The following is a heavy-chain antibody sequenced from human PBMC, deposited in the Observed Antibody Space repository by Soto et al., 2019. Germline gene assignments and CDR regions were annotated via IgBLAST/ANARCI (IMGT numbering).Heavy chain of an antibody. CDR2: IRPDGKEK. Sequence: EVQLVESGGGLVQPGGSLRLSCAPSGFTFSSYWMRWVRQAPGKGLEWVANIRPDGKEKYYVDSVKGRFTISRDNAKNSLHLEMNSLVAEDPAVYYCARDRDWALDYWGQGALVTVSS. CDR1: GFTFSSYW. V-gene: IGHV3-7*03. CDR3: ARDRDWALDY. D-gene: IGHD3-9*01. J-gene: IGHJ4*02.